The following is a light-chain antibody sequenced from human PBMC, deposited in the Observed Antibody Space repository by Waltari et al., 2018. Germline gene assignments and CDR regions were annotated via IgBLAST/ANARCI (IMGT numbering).Light chain of an antibody. CDR2: RNN. V-gene: IGLV1-47*01. Sequence: QSVLTQPPSASGTPGQRVTISCSETRSNIGGIYLYWYQQLPGPAPKLLIYRNNQRPSGVPDRFSGSKSGTSASLAISGLRSEDEADYCCAAWDDSLSGRVFGGGTKVTVL. CDR1: RSNIGGIY. J-gene: IGLJ3*02. CDR3: AAWDDSLSGRV.